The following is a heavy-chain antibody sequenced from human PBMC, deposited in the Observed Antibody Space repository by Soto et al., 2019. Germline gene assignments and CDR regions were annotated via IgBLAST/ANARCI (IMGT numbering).Heavy chain of an antibody. D-gene: IGHD3-22*01. CDR3: ARDRSPSSGYSNPLYYYYGMDV. J-gene: IGHJ6*02. V-gene: IGHV4-34*01. CDR1: GGSFSTYW. Sequence: SETLSLTCTFYGGSFSTYWWSWIRQPPGKGLEWIGEINHSGSTNYSPSLKSRVTISIDTSKNQFSLNLSSVTAADTAVYYCARDRSPSSGYSNPLYYYYGMDVWGQGTTVTVSS. CDR2: INHSGST.